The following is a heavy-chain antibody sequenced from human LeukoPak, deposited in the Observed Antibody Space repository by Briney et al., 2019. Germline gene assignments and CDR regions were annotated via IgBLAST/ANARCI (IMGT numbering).Heavy chain of an antibody. V-gene: IGHV3-53*01. CDR3: AKDEATSGDGLAS. J-gene: IGHJ4*02. D-gene: IGHD7-27*01. CDR1: GFTVSGTH. CDR2: MYTGGTT. Sequence: GGSLRLSCAASGFTVSGTHMSWVRQAPGKGLEWVSAMYTGGTTYYADSVKGRFTISRDNSRNTLFLHMSSLRADDTAVYYCAKDEATSGDGLASWGQGTLVTVSS.